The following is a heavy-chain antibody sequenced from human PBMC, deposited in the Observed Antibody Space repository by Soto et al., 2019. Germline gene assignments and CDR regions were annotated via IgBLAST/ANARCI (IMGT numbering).Heavy chain of an antibody. CDR3: ARAVLEYYYDSSGYRKPLYYFDY. D-gene: IGHD3-22*01. J-gene: IGHJ4*02. V-gene: IGHV4-61*01. CDR1: GGSVSSGSYY. CDR2: IYYSGST. Sequence: SETLSLTCTVSGGSVSSGSYYWSWIRQPPGKGLEWIGYIYYSGSTNYNPSLKSRVTISVDTSKNQFSLKLSSVTAADTAVYYCARAVLEYYYDSSGYRKPLYYFDYWGQGTLVTVSS.